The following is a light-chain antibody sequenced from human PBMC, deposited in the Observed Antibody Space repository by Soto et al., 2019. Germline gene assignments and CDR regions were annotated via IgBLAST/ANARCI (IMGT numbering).Light chain of an antibody. CDR1: SSNIGSNY. Sequence: QSALTQPPSASGTPGQRVTISCSGSSSNIGSNYAYWYQQLPGMAPSLLIYRNNQRPSGVPDRFSGSKSGTSASLAISGLRSEDEADYYCAAWDDSLSGYVFGTGTKVTVL. CDR3: AAWDDSLSGYV. CDR2: RNN. J-gene: IGLJ1*01. V-gene: IGLV1-47*01.